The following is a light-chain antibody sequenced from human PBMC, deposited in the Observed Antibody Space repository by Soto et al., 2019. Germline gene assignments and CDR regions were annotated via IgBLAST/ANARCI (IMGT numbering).Light chain of an antibody. CDR3: QHYNSYSEA. CDR2: KAS. J-gene: IGKJ1*01. Sequence: DIQMTQSPSSLSASVVDRVTITCRASQAIRNDLGWYQQKPGKAPKLLIYKASTLKSGVPSRFSGSGSGTEFTLTISSLQPDDFATYYCQHYNSYSEAFGQGTKVDIK. V-gene: IGKV1-5*03. CDR1: QAIRND.